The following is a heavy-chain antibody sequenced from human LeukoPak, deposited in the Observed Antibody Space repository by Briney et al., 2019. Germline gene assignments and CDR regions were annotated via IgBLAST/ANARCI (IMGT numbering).Heavy chain of an antibody. Sequence: SETLSLTCAVSGGSFSGYYWNWIRQPPGKGLEWIGEINHSGSTNYNPSLKSRVTISVDTSQKQFSLRLRSVTAADTAVYYCACLTTADAFDIWGQGTMVTVSS. CDR2: INHSGST. CDR3: ACLTTADAFDI. V-gene: IGHV4-34*01. D-gene: IGHD3-22*01. J-gene: IGHJ3*02. CDR1: GGSFSGYY.